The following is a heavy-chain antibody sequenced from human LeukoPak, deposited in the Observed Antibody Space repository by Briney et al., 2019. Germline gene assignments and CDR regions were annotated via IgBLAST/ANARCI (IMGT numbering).Heavy chain of an antibody. CDR2: VDYSGGA. CDR1: GDSIRSHY. J-gene: IGHJ4*02. D-gene: IGHD2-8*01. Sequence: SETLSLTCTVSGDSIRSHYWSWIRQSPGKGLEWIGYVDYSGGATYHPSLKRRVTISVATSKTQFSLKLSSVTAAATAVYYCAREYCATTCYFDYWGQGMLVTVSS. CDR3: AREYCATTCYFDY. V-gene: IGHV4-59*11.